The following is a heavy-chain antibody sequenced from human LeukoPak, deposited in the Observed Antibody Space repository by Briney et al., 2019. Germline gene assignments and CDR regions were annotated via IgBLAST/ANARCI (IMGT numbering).Heavy chain of an antibody. CDR1: GFTFSRYL. CDR2: IKSDGKT. Sequence: GGSLRLSCEASGFTFSRYLMHWVRQAPGKGLVWVSRIKSDGKTNYADSVKGRFTISRDNAKNTVSLQMDSLRAEDTGVYYCAKAPSEVGGYYPEYFRHWGQGTLVTVSS. J-gene: IGHJ1*01. V-gene: IGHV3-74*01. CDR3: AKAPSEVGGYYPEYFRH. D-gene: IGHD3-22*01.